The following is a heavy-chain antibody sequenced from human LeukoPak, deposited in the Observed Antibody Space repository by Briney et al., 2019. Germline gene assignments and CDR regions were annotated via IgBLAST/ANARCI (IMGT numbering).Heavy chain of an antibody. CDR3: ARDIYGYFDL. CDR2: ISWNSGSI. Sequence: PGGSLRLSCAASGFTFDDHAMHWVRQAQGKGLEWVSGISWNSGSIGYADSVKGRFTISRDNAKNSLYLQMNSLRAEDTAVYYCARDIYGYFDLGGRGTLVTVSS. V-gene: IGHV3-9*01. D-gene: IGHD3-16*01. CDR1: GFTFDDHA. J-gene: IGHJ2*01.